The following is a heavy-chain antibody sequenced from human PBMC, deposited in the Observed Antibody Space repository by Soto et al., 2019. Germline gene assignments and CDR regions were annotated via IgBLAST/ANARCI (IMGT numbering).Heavy chain of an antibody. CDR3: ARPVDTARVFAHRYYYGMDV. D-gene: IGHD5-18*01. Sequence: QVQLVQSGAEVKKPGSSVKFSCKASGGTFSSYAISWVRQAPGQGLDGMGGIIPILVTANYARKFQGRVTITAAETTSTAYRELSSLRFEDTAVYYCARPVDTARVFAHRYYYGMDVWGQGTTVTVSS. J-gene: IGHJ6*02. V-gene: IGHV1-69*01. CDR1: GGTFSSYA. CDR2: IIPILVTA.